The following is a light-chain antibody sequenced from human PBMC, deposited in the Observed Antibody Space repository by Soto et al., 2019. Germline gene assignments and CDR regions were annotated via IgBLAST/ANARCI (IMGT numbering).Light chain of an antibody. V-gene: IGKV3-20*01. J-gene: IGKJ1*01. CDR1: QSVSSSY. CDR2: DAS. Sequence: EIVLTQSPGTLSLSPGERATLSCRASQSVSSSYLAWYQQKPGQARRLLIYDASSRATGIPDRFSGSGSGTDFTLTISRLEPEDFAVYYCQQYGSAPQTFGQGTKVEIK. CDR3: QQYGSAPQT.